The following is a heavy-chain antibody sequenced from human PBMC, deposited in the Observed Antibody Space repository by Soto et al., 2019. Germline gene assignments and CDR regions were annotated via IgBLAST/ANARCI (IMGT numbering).Heavy chain of an antibody. CDR3: SREPSVKAAPGPFYAFDI. CDR1: GDSFTSYY. J-gene: IGHJ3*02. CDR2: INPSGGST. Sequence: VSVEVTCKASGDSFTSYYMQWVRQAPGQGLEWMGIINPSGGSTSYAQKFQGRVTMTRDTSTSTVYLELSRLRSEDTAVYYCSREPSVKAAPGPFYAFDIWGQGTMVTVSS. V-gene: IGHV1-46*01. D-gene: IGHD6-13*01.